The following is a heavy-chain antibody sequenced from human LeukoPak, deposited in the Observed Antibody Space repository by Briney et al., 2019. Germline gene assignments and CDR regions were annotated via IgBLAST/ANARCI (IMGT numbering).Heavy chain of an antibody. CDR1: GFTFSSYA. D-gene: IGHD3-10*01. J-gene: IGHJ6*02. V-gene: IGHV3-23*01. Sequence: GGSLRLSCAASGFTFSSYAMNWVRQAPGKGLEWVSAISGSGGSTYYADSVKGRFTISRDNSKNTLYLQMNSLRAEDTAVYYCAKDCLLWFGELFPYYGMDVWGQGTTVTVSS. CDR2: ISGSGGST. CDR3: AKDCLLWFGELFPYYGMDV.